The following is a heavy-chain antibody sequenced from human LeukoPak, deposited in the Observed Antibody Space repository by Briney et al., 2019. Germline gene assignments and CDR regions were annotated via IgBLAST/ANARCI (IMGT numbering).Heavy chain of an antibody. CDR2: INPNSGGT. CDR3: ARRVDGYNFAY. D-gene: IGHD5-24*01. V-gene: IGHV1-2*02. J-gene: IGHJ4*02. CDR1: GYTFTDYY. Sequence: ASVKVSCKASGYTFTDYYLHWVRQAPGQGPEWMGWINPNSGGTKYAQKFQGRVTMTRDTSISTAYMELSSLKSDDTAVYYCARRVDGYNFAYWGQGTLVTVSS.